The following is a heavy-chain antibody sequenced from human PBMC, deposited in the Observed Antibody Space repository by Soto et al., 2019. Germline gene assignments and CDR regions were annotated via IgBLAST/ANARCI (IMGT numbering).Heavy chain of an antibody. CDR2: IYYSGST. V-gene: IGHV4-59*08. CDR1: GGSISSYY. J-gene: IGHJ5*02. Sequence: SETLSLTCTVSGGSISSYYWSWIRQPPGKGLEWIGYIYYSGSTNYNPSLKSRVTISVDTSKNQFSLKLSSVTAADTAVYYCARYVTGTKMVRGVPQRNWFDPWGQGTLVTVSS. CDR3: ARYVTGTKMVRGVPQRNWFDP. D-gene: IGHD3-10*01.